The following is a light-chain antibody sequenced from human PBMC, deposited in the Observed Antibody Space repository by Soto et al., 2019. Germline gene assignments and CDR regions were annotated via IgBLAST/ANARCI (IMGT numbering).Light chain of an antibody. V-gene: IGKV1-5*03. Sequence: DIQMTQSPSILSASVGDRVTITCRASQTISSWLAWYQQKPGKAPKLLIYKASTLKSGVPSRFSGSGSGTEFTLTISSLQPDDFATYHCQHYNSYSEAFGQGTKVDIK. J-gene: IGKJ1*01. CDR2: KAS. CDR1: QTISSW. CDR3: QHYNSYSEA.